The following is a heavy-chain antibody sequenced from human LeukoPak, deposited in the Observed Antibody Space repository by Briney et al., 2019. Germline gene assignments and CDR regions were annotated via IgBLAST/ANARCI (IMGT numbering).Heavy chain of an antibody. CDR1: GYTLTELS. J-gene: IGHJ4*02. Sequence: ASVKVSCKVSGYTLTELSIHWVRQAPGKGLEWMGGFDPEDGETIYAQKFQGRVTMTEDTSTDTAYMELSSLRSEDTAVYYCATVFFDYGDPYYFDYWGQGTLVTVSS. CDR3: ATVFFDYGDPYYFDY. V-gene: IGHV1-24*01. D-gene: IGHD4-17*01. CDR2: FDPEDGET.